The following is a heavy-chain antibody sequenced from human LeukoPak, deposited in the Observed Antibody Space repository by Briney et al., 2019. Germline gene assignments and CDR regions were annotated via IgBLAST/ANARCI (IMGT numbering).Heavy chain of an antibody. D-gene: IGHD3-10*01. J-gene: IGHJ3*02. CDR3: ARDSMVENVPDAFHI. Sequence: ASVKVSCKASGYTSTGYVISWGRQAPGQGVGGMRGISAYNGNTNCVQKLQSRVTITTEKSTSTPYMSLSRLRADDTAAYYCARDSMVENVPDAFHIWGEGTMVTVSS. CDR2: ISAYNGNT. CDR1: GYTSTGYV. V-gene: IGHV1-18*01.